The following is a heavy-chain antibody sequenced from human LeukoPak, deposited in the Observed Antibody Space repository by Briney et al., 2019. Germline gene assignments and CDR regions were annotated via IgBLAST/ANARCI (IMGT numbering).Heavy chain of an antibody. CDR3: ANGGYTSSWYVVDY. J-gene: IGHJ4*02. D-gene: IGHD6-13*01. CDR1: GFTFSSYE. Sequence: GGSLRLSCAASGFTFSSYEMNWVRQAPGQGLEWVSYISGGGTTIYYADSVKGRFTISRDNARNSLYLHMNSLRAEDTAVYYCANGGYTSSWYVVDYWGQGTLVTVSS. V-gene: IGHV3-48*03. CDR2: ISGGGTTI.